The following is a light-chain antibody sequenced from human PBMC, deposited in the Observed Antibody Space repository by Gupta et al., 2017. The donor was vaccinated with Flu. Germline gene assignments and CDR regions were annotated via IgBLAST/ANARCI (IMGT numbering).Light chain of an antibody. Sequence: PVQTARITCGGNNIGSKRVHASQQKPGHDPVVIGYDNSDRRAVIPDLFAGSKAATMATLNISGVEAGDDADYYCQVWDSSRDRVFGGGTKLTVL. CDR1: NIGSKR. V-gene: IGLV3-21*02. CDR3: QVWDSSRDRV. CDR2: DNS. J-gene: IGLJ3*02.